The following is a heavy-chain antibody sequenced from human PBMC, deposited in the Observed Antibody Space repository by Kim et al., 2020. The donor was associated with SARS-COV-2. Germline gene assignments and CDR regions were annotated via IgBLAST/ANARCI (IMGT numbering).Heavy chain of an antibody. CDR2: IYYSGST. Sequence: SETLSLTCTVSGGSISSSTYYWGWIRQPPGKGLEWIGCIYYSGSTYYNPSLKSRVTISVDTSKNQFSLKLSSVTAADTAVYYCATQDIVVAASFYWGQGTLVTVSS. CDR3: ATQDIVVAASFY. CDR1: GGSISSSTYY. J-gene: IGHJ1*01. D-gene: IGHD2-2*01. V-gene: IGHV4-39*01.